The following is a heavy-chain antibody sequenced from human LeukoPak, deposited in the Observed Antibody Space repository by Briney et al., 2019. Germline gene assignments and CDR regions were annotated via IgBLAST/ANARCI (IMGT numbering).Heavy chain of an antibody. CDR1: GFTFSNYS. CDR2: IWYDGSNR. Sequence: GGSLRLSCAASGFTFSNYSMHWVRQAPGKGLEWVAVIWYDGSNRYYTDSVKGRFTISRDNSKNTLYLQMGSLRAQDTAVYYCARVADCGGDCYPTLDYWGQGTLVTVSS. CDR3: ARVADCGGDCYPTLDY. D-gene: IGHD2-21*02. J-gene: IGHJ4*02. V-gene: IGHV3-33*08.